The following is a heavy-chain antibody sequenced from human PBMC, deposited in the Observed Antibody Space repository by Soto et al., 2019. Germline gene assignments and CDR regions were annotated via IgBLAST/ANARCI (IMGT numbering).Heavy chain of an antibody. Sequence: GGALRLSCAASGFTFSSPAISWVRQAPGKELEWVSTISGSGGSTFYADSVKGRFTISRDDSKNTVYLQMNSLRAEDTAIYYCAKDRYGRTYVSFDYWGQGVLVTVSS. D-gene: IGHD3-16*01. J-gene: IGHJ4*02. CDR2: ISGSGGST. CDR1: GFTFSSPA. V-gene: IGHV3-23*01. CDR3: AKDRYGRTYVSFDY.